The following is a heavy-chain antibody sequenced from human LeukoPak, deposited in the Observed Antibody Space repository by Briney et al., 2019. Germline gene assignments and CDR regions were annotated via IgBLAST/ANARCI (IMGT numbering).Heavy chain of an antibody. J-gene: IGHJ5*02. CDR2: IYYSGSV. V-gene: IGHV4-59*08. D-gene: IGHD2-21*02. CDR1: GGSIGSYF. Sequence: PSETLSLTCTVSGGSIGSYFWNWIRQPPGKGLEWIGYIYYSGSVNYNPSLKSRVTISVDTSKDQFSLKLSSVTAADTAIYYCARGGLVTAIRTDWYFDPWGQGTLVTVSS. CDR3: ARGGLVTAIRTDWYFDP.